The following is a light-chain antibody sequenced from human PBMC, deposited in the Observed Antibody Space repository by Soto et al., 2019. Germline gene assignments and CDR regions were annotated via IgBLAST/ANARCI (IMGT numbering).Light chain of an antibody. Sequence: QSALTQPASVSGSPGQSITISCTGTSSDVGGYNYVSWYQRHPGKAPKLMIYDVSNRPSGVSNRFSGSKSGNTASLTISGLQAEDEADYCCSSYTSSSTLDVVFGGGTKLTVL. CDR1: SSDVGGYNY. V-gene: IGLV2-14*01. CDR3: SSYTSSSTLDVV. J-gene: IGLJ2*01. CDR2: DVS.